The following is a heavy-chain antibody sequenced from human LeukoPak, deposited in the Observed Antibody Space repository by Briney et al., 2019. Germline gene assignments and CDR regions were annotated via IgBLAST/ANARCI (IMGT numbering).Heavy chain of an antibody. J-gene: IGHJ4*02. V-gene: IGHV3-48*03. CDR1: GFTFSSYE. CDR3: ARETYSNYGLTYFDY. CDR2: ITSGSTI. D-gene: IGHD4-11*01. Sequence: PGGSLRLSCAASGFTFSSYEMNWVRQAPGKGLEWVSYITSGSTIYYADSVKGRFTIPRDNAKNSLYLQMNSLRAEDTAVYYCARETYSNYGLTYFDYWGQGTLVTVSS.